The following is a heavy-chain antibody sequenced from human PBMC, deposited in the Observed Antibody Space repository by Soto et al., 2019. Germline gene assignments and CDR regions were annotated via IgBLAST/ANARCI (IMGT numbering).Heavy chain of an antibody. V-gene: IGHV1-18*04. Sequence: QVQLVQSGAEVKKPRASVKVSCKASGYTFTSYGIAWVRQAPGQGLEWMGWINTYDGNTNYAQEFQGRVTMTTDTSTSTAYMELRSLRSDDTAVYYCARVRLTMIVVPFGVLWGQGTLVTVSS. D-gene: IGHD3-22*01. CDR2: INTYDGNT. CDR3: ARVRLTMIVVPFGVL. J-gene: IGHJ4*02. CDR1: GYTFTSYG.